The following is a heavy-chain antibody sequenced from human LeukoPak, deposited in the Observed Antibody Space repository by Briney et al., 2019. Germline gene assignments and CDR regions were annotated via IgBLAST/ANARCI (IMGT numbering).Heavy chain of an antibody. CDR2: ISASCSNT. CDR3: AKSYYDILTSYMC. J-gene: IGHJ4*02. V-gene: IGHV3-23*01. D-gene: IGHD3-9*01. Sequence: PGGSLRLPCAASVFIFSLYPMNWVRQPPAKGLECGSVISASCSNTYYADSVRDGLTIQRHNPKHTLYLQMNSLRARHTHVYYCAKSYYDILTSYMCWGQGTLVTVSS. CDR1: VFIFSLYP.